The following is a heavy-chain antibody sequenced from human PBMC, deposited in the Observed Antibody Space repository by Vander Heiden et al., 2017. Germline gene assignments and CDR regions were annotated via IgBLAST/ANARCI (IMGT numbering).Heavy chain of an antibody. D-gene: IGHD6-19*01. Sequence: VPPVQSGGALVQLGGSLNPCSAPTAFTLRRSAMLWVPQAAGRGMEWGGRIESKANSCATAYAAWVKGRFTISRDDSKNTAYLQMNSLKTEDTAVYYCTSGWYGGYYFDYWCQGTLVTLSS. CDR2: IESKANSCAT. V-gene: IGHV3-73*01. J-gene: IGHJ4*02. CDR3: TSGWYGGYYFDY. CDR1: AFTLRRSA.